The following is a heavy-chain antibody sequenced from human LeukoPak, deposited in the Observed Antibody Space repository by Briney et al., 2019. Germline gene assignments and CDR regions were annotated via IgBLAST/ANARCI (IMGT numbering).Heavy chain of an antibody. D-gene: IGHD3-10*01. CDR3: ARLRGSGSYLYYFDY. J-gene: IGHJ4*02. Sequence: SETLSLTCTVSGGSISSYYWSWIRQPPGEGLEWIGYIYYSGSTNYNPSLKSRVTISVDTSKNQFSLKLSSVTAADTAVYYCARLRGSGSYLYYFDYWGQGTLVTVSS. V-gene: IGHV4-59*08. CDR2: IYYSGST. CDR1: GGSISSYY.